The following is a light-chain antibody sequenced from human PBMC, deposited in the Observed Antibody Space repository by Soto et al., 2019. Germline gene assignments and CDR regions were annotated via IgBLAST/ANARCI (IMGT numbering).Light chain of an antibody. CDR2: KAS. Sequence: DIQMTQSPSTLSASVGDRDTITCRASQSISSWLAWYQQKPGKAPKLLIYKASSLESGVPSRFSGSGSGTEFTLTISSLQPDDFATYYCQQYNSYAWTFGQGIKVEIK. J-gene: IGKJ1*01. V-gene: IGKV1-5*03. CDR3: QQYNSYAWT. CDR1: QSISSW.